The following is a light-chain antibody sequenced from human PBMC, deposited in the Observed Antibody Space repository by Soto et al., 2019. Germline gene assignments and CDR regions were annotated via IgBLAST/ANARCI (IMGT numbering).Light chain of an antibody. Sequence: DIQMTQSPRFLSASVGDRVTITCRASQNIRTYLTWYQQKPGKGPTVLIYAASTLQRGVPSRFSGSTSGTGFTLTITGLQPEDSATYYRQQTLTVPRTFGLGTKVEIK. CDR1: QNIRTY. CDR2: AAS. J-gene: IGKJ1*01. CDR3: QQTLTVPRT. V-gene: IGKV1-39*01.